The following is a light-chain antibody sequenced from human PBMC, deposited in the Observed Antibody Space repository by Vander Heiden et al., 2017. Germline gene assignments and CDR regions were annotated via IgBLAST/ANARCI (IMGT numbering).Light chain of an antibody. CDR2: DAS. J-gene: IGKJ3*01. CDR3: QQYDKFLYT. Sequence: DIQMTQSPSSLSASVGDRVTITCQASQHINNYLNWYQQKPGKAPKLLIYDASNLETGVPSRFSGRGSGTDFTFTISSLQPEDIATYYCQQYDKFLYTFGPGTKVDIK. CDR1: QHINNY. V-gene: IGKV1-33*01.